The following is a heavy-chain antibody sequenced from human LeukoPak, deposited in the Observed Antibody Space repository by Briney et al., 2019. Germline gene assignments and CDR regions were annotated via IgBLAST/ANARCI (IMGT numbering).Heavy chain of an antibody. CDR2: MNPNSGNT. D-gene: IGHD6-13*01. CDR1: GYTFTSYD. CDR3: ARGRRVSRPYNWFDP. V-gene: IGHV1-8*01. J-gene: IGHJ5*02. Sequence: ASVKVSCKASGYTFTSYDINWVRQATGQGLEWMGWMNPNSGNTGYAQKFQGRVTMTRNTSIGTAYMELSSLRSEDTAVYYCARGRRVSRPYNWFDPWGQGTLVTVSS.